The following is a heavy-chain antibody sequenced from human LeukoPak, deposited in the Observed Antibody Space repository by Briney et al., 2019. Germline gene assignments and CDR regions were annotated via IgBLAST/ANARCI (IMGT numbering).Heavy chain of an antibody. D-gene: IGHD1-26*01. J-gene: IGHJ4*02. CDR3: ARIPLPFPNGDYYGEYYFDY. V-gene: IGHV4-30-2*01. CDR1: GGSISSADYT. CDR2: IYQNGTP. Sequence: PSQTLSLTCAVCGGSISSADYTWSWIRQPPGKGLEWIGFIYQNGTPYYNPSLKSRVTMSIDRSKNQFSLKLSSVTAADTAVYYCARIPLPFPNGDYYGEYYFDYWGQGTLVTVSS.